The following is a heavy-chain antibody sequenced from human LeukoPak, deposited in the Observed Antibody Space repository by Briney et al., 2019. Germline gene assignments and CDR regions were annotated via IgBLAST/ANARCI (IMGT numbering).Heavy chain of an antibody. CDR2: IIPIFGTA. CDR3: ARLPSGYYDSSGYRPGVDY. Sequence: GASVKVSCKASGYTFTSYGISWVRQAPGQELEWMGGIIPIFGTANYAQKFQGRVTITTDESTSTAYMELSSLRSEDTAVYYCARLPSGYYDSSGYRPGVDYWGQGTLVTVSS. D-gene: IGHD3-22*01. V-gene: IGHV1-69*05. CDR1: GYTFTSYG. J-gene: IGHJ4*02.